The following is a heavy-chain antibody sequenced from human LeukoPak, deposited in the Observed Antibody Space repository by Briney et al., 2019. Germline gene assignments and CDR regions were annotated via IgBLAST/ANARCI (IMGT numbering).Heavy chain of an antibody. CDR1: GYTFTGYY. D-gene: IGHD2-21*02. Sequence: ASVKVSCKASGYTFTGYYMHWVRQAPGQGLEWMGWFNPNSGGTNYAQKFQGRVTMTRDTSISTAYMELSRLRSDDTAVYYCARVTHSGGDWRHDYWGQGTLVTVSS. J-gene: IGHJ4*02. CDR2: FNPNSGGT. V-gene: IGHV1-2*02. CDR3: ARVTHSGGDWRHDY.